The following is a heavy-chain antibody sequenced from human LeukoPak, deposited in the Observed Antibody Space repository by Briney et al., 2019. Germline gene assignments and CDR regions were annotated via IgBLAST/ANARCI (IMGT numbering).Heavy chain of an antibody. V-gene: IGHV3-30-3*01. CDR1: GFDFHNYV. CDR2: ISYDVNIK. CDR3: VRDQEGFDY. Sequence: GGSLRLSCAASGFDFHNYVIHWVRQAPGKGLEWVAVISYDVNIKYHADSVKGRFTISRDSSSKTVYLQMNSLRTEDTAVYYCVRDQEGFDYWGQGTVVTVSS. J-gene: IGHJ4*02.